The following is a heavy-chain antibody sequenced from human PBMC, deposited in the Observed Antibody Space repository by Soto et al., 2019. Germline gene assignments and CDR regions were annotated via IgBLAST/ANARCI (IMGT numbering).Heavy chain of an antibody. Sequence: SGPTLVNPTQTLTLTCTFSGFSLSTSGMCVSWIRQPPGKALEWLALIDWNDDKFYSTSLKTRFSISKDASKNQVVLTMTNVDPVDTATYYCARIQIYGGDSNGFDYWGQGTLVTVSS. CDR3: ARIQIYGGDSNGFDY. D-gene: IGHD2-21*02. CDR1: GFSLSTSGMC. V-gene: IGHV2-70*01. CDR2: IDWNDDK. J-gene: IGHJ4*02.